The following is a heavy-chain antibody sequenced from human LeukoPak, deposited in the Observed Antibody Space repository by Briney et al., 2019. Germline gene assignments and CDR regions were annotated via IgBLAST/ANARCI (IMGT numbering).Heavy chain of an antibody. J-gene: IGHJ4*02. CDR2: INPNSGGT. V-gene: IGHV1-2*02. Sequence: ASVKVSCKASGYTFTGYYMHWVRQAPGQGLEWMGWINPNSGGTNSAQKFQGRVTMTRNTSISTAYMELRSLRSDDTAVYYCARGLSWFGERGYFDYWGQGTLVTVSS. D-gene: IGHD3-10*01. CDR3: ARGLSWFGERGYFDY. CDR1: GYTFTGYY.